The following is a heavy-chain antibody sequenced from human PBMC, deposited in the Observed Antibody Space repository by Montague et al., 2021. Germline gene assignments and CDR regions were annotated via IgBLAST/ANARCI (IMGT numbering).Heavy chain of an antibody. V-gene: IGHV4-39*01. J-gene: IGHJ5*02. CDR2: TFNTGSS. D-gene: IGHD2-15*01. CDR1: GGSISSNSYW. Sequence: SESLSLTCTASGGSISSNSYWWAWIRQPPGKGLEYVGTTFNTGSSYYSPSLKSRVTISVDTSKNQFSLRLSAVTAADTAVYYCARSLCCIGGSCYSGFDPWGQGTLVTVSS. CDR3: ARSLCCIGGSCYSGFDP.